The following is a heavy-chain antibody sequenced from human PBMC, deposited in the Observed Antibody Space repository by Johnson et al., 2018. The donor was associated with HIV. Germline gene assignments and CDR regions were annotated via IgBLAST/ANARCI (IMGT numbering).Heavy chain of an antibody. D-gene: IGHD1-26*01. Sequence: QVQLVESGGGVVQPGRSLRLSCAASGFTFNSYAMHWVRQAPGKGLEWVAVISYDGSNKYYADSVKGRFTISRDNSKNTLYLQMNSLRAEDTAVYHCARDRIVGAVHRTFDIWGQGTMVTVSS. V-gene: IGHV3-30*04. CDR3: ARDRIVGAVHRTFDI. J-gene: IGHJ3*02. CDR2: ISYDGSNK. CDR1: GFTFNSYA.